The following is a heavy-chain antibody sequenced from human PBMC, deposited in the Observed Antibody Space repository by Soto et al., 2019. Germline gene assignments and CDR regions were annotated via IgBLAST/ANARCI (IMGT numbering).Heavy chain of an antibody. CDR1: GGSISSGNW. CDR3: ASHRGNTYGPYDY. J-gene: IGHJ4*02. D-gene: IGHD5-18*01. V-gene: IGHV4-4*02. Sequence: VQLQESGPGLVKPSGTLSLTCAVSGGSISSGNWWSWVRQSPRKGLEWIGEISHSGNTNHNPSLKSLVTISIDKSKNQFSLKLTSVTAADTAVYYCASHRGNTYGPYDYWGQGTLVTVSS. CDR2: ISHSGNT.